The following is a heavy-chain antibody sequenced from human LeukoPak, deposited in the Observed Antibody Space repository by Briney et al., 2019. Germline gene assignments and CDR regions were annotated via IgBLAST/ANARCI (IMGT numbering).Heavy chain of an antibody. CDR3: ARTPIGYEENWFDP. J-gene: IGHJ5*02. CDR2: ISSSSSYI. D-gene: IGHD5-12*01. V-gene: IGHV3-21*01. CDR1: GFTFSSYS. Sequence: GGSLRLSCAASGFTFSSYSMNWVRQAPGKGLEWVSSISSSSSYIYYADSVKGRFTISRDNAKNSLYLQMSSLRAEDTAVYYCARTPIGYEENWFDPWGQGTLVTVSS.